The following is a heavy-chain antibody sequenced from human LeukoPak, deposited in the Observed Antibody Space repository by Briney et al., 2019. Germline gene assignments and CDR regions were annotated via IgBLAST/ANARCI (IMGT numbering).Heavy chain of an antibody. Sequence: PGGSLRLSCAASGFTVSSNYMSWVRQAPGKGLEWVSVIYSGGSTYYADSVKGRFTISRDNSKNTLYLQMNSLRAEDTAVYYCAREARGIAPYLYYYYGMDVWGQGTTVTVSS. D-gene: IGHD6-13*01. CDR3: AREARGIAPYLYYYYGMDV. CDR1: GFTVSSNY. CDR2: IYSGGST. J-gene: IGHJ6*02. V-gene: IGHV3-53*01.